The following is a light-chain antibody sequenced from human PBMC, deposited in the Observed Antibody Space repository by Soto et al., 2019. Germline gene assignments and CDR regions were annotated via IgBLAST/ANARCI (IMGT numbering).Light chain of an antibody. CDR3: SSYAGSNNLV. CDR1: VRDVGGYNS. CDR2: DVS. J-gene: IGLJ2*01. V-gene: IGLV2-8*01. Sequence: QSVLTQPPSASGSPGQSVTISCTGTVRDVGGYNSVSWYQQHPGKAPKLMVYDVSKRPSGVPDRFSGSKSGNTASLTVSGLQADDEADYYCSSYAGSNNLVVGGGTKLTVL.